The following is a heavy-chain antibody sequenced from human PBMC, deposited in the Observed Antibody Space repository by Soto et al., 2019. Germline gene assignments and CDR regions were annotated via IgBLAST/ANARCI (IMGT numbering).Heavy chain of an antibody. V-gene: IGHV4-34*01. CDR3: ARDKITGLFDY. Sequence: SETLSLTCAVYCGSFSSYYWSWIRQPPGKGLEWIGEINHSGSTNYNPYLKSRVTISVDTSKNQFSLKLTSVTAADTAVYYCARDKITGLFDYWGQGTLVT. CDR2: INHSGST. CDR1: CGSFSSYY. J-gene: IGHJ4*02. D-gene: IGHD2-8*02.